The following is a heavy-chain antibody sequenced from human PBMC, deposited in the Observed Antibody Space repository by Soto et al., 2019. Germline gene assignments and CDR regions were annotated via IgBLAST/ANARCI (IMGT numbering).Heavy chain of an antibody. J-gene: IGHJ6*02. D-gene: IGHD1-26*01. CDR1: GGTFNTFA. CDR3: GLASKWELLGYFYGMDV. Sequence: QVQLVQSGAEVNKPGSSAKVSCKASGGTFNTFAFTWVRQAPGQGFEWMGGVIPLFNTPDYAQKFQGRVTITADESTSTVYLELSGLSSDDTAVYFCGLASKWELLGYFYGMDVWGQGTTVIVSS. CDR2: VIPLFNTP. V-gene: IGHV1-69*01.